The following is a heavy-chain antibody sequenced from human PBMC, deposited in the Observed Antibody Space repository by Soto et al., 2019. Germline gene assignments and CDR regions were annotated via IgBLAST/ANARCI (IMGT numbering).Heavy chain of an antibody. CDR1: GGSISSSSYY. D-gene: IGHD4-17*01. Sequence: SSETLSLTCTVSGGSISSSSYYWGWIRQPPGKGLEWIGSIYYSGSTYYNPSLKSRVTISVDTSKNQFSLKLSSVTAADTAVYYCARQDDYGGLRGWFDPWGQGTLVTAPQ. V-gene: IGHV4-39*01. CDR3: ARQDDYGGLRGWFDP. CDR2: IYYSGST. J-gene: IGHJ5*02.